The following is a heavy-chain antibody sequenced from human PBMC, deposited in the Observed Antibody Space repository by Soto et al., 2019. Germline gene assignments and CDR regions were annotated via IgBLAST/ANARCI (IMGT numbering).Heavy chain of an antibody. Sequence: QVQLVQSGAELKEPGDSVRVSCEASGYTFTAYYIHWVRQAPGQGLEWMGWINPRFGDTSYAQDFQGRVSMTRDTSISPVYLELSQLTSDDTAICYCAGNMDYYYGPGSGNGHGFWGQGTTVTVFS. CDR3: AGNMDYYYGPGSGNGHGF. V-gene: IGHV1-2*02. D-gene: IGHD3-10*01. J-gene: IGHJ6*02. CDR1: GYTFTAYY. CDR2: INPRFGDT.